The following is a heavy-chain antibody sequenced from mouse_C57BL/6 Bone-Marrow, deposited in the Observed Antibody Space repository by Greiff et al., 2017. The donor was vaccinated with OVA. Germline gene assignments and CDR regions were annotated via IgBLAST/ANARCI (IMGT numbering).Heavy chain of an antibody. CDR2: SRNKANDYTT. CDR3: ARDAEYYGSSWYFDV. V-gene: IGHV7-1*01. D-gene: IGHD1-1*01. Sequence: EVKVVESGGGLVQSGRSLRLSCATSGFTFSDFYMEWVRQAPGKGLEWIAASRNKANDYTTEYSASVKGRFIVSRDTSQSSLYLQMNALRAEDTAIYYCARDAEYYGSSWYFDVWGTGTTVTVSS. J-gene: IGHJ1*03. CDR1: GFTFSDFY.